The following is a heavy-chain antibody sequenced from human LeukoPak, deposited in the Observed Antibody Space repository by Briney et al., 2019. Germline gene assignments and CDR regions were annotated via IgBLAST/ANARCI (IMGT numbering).Heavy chain of an antibody. Sequence: GGSLRLSCAASGFTFDDYAMHWVRQAPGKGLEWVSGISWNSGSIGYADSVKGRFTISRDNAKNSLYLQMNSLRAEDTAVYYCAATSGSYYSVYWGQGTLVTVSS. V-gene: IGHV3-9*01. D-gene: IGHD1-26*01. CDR1: GFTFDDYA. J-gene: IGHJ4*02. CDR2: ISWNSGSI. CDR3: AATSGSYYSVY.